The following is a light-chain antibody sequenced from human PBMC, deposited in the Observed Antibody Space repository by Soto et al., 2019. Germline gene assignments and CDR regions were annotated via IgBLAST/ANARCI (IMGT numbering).Light chain of an antibody. CDR2: KAS. J-gene: IGKJ1*01. Sequence: DIQMTQSPSTLSASIGDRVTITCRASQSISSWLAWYQQKPGKAPKLLIYKASTLESGVPSRFSGSESGTEFTLTISSLQPDDSATYYCQQYINYRWTFGQGTKVEIK. CDR3: QQYINYRWT. V-gene: IGKV1-5*03. CDR1: QSISSW.